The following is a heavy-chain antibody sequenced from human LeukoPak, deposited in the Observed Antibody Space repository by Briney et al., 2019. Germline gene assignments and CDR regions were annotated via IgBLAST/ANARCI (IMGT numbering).Heavy chain of an antibody. Sequence: GGSLRLSCAASGFTFDDYAMHWVRQAPGKGLEWVSGISWNSGSIGYADSVKGRFTISRDNAKNTLYLQMNSLRAEDTAVYYCAKDSPYAYYGSGSYWDYWGQGTLVTVSS. J-gene: IGHJ4*02. D-gene: IGHD3-10*01. CDR3: AKDSPYAYYGSGSYWDY. CDR1: GFTFDDYA. CDR2: ISWNSGSI. V-gene: IGHV3-9*01.